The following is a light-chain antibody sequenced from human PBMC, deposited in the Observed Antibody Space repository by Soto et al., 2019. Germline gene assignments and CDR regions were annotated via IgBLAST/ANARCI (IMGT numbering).Light chain of an antibody. CDR3: QQRSNWIT. CDR2: DAS. CDR1: QSVSSSY. V-gene: IGKV3D-20*02. Sequence: EIVLTQSPGTLSLSPWERATLSCRASQSVSSSYLAWYQQKPGQAPRLLIYDASYRATGIPARFSGSGSGTDFTLTISSLEPEDFAVYYCQQRSNWITFGQGTRLEIK. J-gene: IGKJ5*01.